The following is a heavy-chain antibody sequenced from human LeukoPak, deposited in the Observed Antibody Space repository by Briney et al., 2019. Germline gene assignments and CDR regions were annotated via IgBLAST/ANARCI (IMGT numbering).Heavy chain of an antibody. CDR2: VNPNSGVT. CDR3: ARRRVDGYNHYFDF. V-gene: IGHV1-2*02. D-gene: IGHD5-24*01. CDR1: GYTFTDHY. Sequence: ASVKVSCKASGYTFTDHYMHWVRQAPGHGLEWMGWVNPNSGVTDSAQTFQGRVTLTRDTSISTAYLEVSRLTSDDTAVYYCARRRVDGYNHYFDFWGQGTLVTVSS. J-gene: IGHJ4*02.